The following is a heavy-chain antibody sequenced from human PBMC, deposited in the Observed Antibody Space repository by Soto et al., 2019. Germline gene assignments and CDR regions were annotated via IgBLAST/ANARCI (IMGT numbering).Heavy chain of an antibody. V-gene: IGHV3-23*01. J-gene: IGHJ4*02. CDR3: AKRFLDYGPDSQGGVFDY. CDR1: GFTFSSYA. CDR2: ISGSGGST. D-gene: IGHD3-10*01. Sequence: EVQLLESGGGLVQPGGSLRLSCAASGFTFSSYAMSWVRQAPGKGLEWVSAISGSGGSTYYADSVKGRFTISRDNSKNTLYLQRNSLRAEDTAVYYCAKRFLDYGPDSQGGVFDYWGQGTLVTVSS.